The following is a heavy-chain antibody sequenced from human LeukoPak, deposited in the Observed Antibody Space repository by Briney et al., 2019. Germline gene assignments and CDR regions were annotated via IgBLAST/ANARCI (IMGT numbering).Heavy chain of an antibody. Sequence: GSLRLSCAASGFTFSSYGMTWVRQAPGKGLEWIGEINHSGSTDYNPSLKSRVTISVDTSKNQFSLKLSSVTAADTAVYYCARETSQKGAHYMDVWGKGTTVTISS. CDR1: GFTFSSYG. CDR3: ARETSQKGAHYMDV. J-gene: IGHJ6*03. D-gene: IGHD3-16*01. CDR2: INHSGST. V-gene: IGHV4-34*01.